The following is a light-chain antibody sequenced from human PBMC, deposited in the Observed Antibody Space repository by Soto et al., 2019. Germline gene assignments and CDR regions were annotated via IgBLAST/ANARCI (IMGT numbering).Light chain of an antibody. CDR1: SSDVGGYNY. V-gene: IGLV2-14*01. J-gene: IGLJ2*01. Sequence: QSALTQPASVSGSPGQSITISCTGTSSDVGGYNYVSWYQQHPGKAPKLMIYEVSNRPSGVSNRFTGSKSSNTASLTIPGLQAEDEADYYCSSYTSSSTLVFGGGTKVTVL. CDR2: EVS. CDR3: SSYTSSSTLV.